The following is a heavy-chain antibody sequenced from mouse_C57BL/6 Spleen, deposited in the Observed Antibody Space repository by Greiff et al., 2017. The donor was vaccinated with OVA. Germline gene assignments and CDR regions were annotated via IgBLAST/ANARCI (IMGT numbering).Heavy chain of an antibody. Sequence: EVKLMESGGDLVKPGGSLKLSCAASGFTFSSYGMSWVRQTPDKRLEWVATISSGGSYTYYPDSVKGRFTISRDNAKNTLYLQMSSLKSEDTAMYYCARAPAYYGSSQYYFDYWGQGTTLTVSS. J-gene: IGHJ2*01. CDR3: ARAPAYYGSSQYYFDY. V-gene: IGHV5-6*01. CDR1: GFTFSSYG. D-gene: IGHD1-1*01. CDR2: ISSGGSYT.